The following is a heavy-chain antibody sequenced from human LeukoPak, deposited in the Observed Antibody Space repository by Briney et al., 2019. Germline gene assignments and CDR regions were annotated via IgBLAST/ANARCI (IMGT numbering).Heavy chain of an antibody. CDR2: IYYSGST. V-gene: IGHV4-59*08. J-gene: IGHJ5*02. Sequence: SETLSLTCTVSGGSISGYYWSWIRQPPGKGLEWIGYIYYSGSTNYNPSLKSRVTISVDTSKNQFSLKLSSVTAADTAVYYCAGRNWNDWFDPWGRGTLVTVSS. CDR1: GGSISGYY. CDR3: AGRNWNDWFDP. D-gene: IGHD1-1*01.